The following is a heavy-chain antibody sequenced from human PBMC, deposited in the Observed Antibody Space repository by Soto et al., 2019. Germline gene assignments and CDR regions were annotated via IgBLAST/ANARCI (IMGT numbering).Heavy chain of an antibody. V-gene: IGHV3-23*01. J-gene: IGHJ4*02. CDR3: AKYSRNTRAHVYY. Sequence: PGGSLRLSCAASGFTFSTYAMSWVRQAPGKGLEWVSSISTSGGSTYYADSVKGRFTISRDNSKNTLYLQMNSLRVEDTAIYYCAKYSRNTRAHVYYWGQGSLVTVSS. D-gene: IGHD1-26*01. CDR1: GFTFSTYA. CDR2: ISTSGGST.